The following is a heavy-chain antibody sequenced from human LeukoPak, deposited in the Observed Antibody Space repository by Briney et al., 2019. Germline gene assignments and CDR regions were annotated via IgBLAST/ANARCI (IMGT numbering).Heavy chain of an antibody. CDR3: ARRLELTDNWSDE. CDR2: IYYSGST. J-gene: IGHJ4*02. V-gene: IGHV4-61*01. D-gene: IGHD1-20*01. Sequence: SETLSLTCTVSGGSVSSGSYYWSWIRQPPGKGLEWIGYIYYSGSTNYNPSLKSRVTISVDTSKNQFSLKLSSVTAADTAVYYCARRLELTDNWSDEWGQGTLVTVSS. CDR1: GGSVSSGSYY.